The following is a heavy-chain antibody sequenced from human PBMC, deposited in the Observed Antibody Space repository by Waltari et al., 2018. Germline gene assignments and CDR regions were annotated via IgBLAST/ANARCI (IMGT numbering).Heavy chain of an antibody. D-gene: IGHD6-6*01. J-gene: IGHJ3*02. CDR2: INPNSGGT. Sequence: QVQLVQSGAEVKKPGASVKVSCKASGYTFTGYYMHWVRQAPGQGLEWMGWINPNSGGTNYAQKFQGRVTMTRDTSISTAYMELSRLRSDDTAVYYCARASIAARPSQRAFDIWGQGTMVTVSS. CDR1: GYTFTGYY. CDR3: ARASIAARPSQRAFDI. V-gene: IGHV1-2*02.